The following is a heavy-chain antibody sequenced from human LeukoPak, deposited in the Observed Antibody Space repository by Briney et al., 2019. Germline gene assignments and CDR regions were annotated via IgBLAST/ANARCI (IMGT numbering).Heavy chain of an antibody. Sequence: ASVKVSCKASGYTFTGYYMHWVRQAPGQGLEWMGWINPNSGGTNCAQKFQGRVTMTRDTSISTAYMELSRLRSDDTAVYYCARASDSSGHYYYYMDVWGKGTTVTISS. CDR3: ARASDSSGHYYYYMDV. D-gene: IGHD3-22*01. CDR1: GYTFTGYY. CDR2: INPNSGGT. J-gene: IGHJ6*03. V-gene: IGHV1-2*02.